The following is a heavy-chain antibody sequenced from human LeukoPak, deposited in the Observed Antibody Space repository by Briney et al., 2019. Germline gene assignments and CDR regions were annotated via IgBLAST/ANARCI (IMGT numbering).Heavy chain of an antibody. V-gene: IGHV3-53*01. CDR2: IYSGGST. CDR1: GLTVSSNY. CDR3: ARGPLEWSPGWFDP. J-gene: IGHJ5*02. D-gene: IGHD3-3*01. Sequence: GGSLRLSCAASGLTVSSNYMSWVRQAPGKGLEWVSVIYSGGSTYYADSVKGRFTISRDNSKNTLYLQMNSLRAEDTAVYYCARGPLEWSPGWFDPWGQGTLVTVSS.